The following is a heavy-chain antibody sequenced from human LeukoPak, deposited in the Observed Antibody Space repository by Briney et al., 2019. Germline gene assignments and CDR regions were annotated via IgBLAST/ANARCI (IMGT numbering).Heavy chain of an antibody. CDR1: GGSFSGYY. CDR3: ARDQYYYDSSGYYFFDY. D-gene: IGHD3-22*01. Sequence: PSETLSLTCAVYGGSFSGYYWSWIRQPPGKGLEWIGEINHSGSTNYNPSLKSRVTISVDTSKNQFSLKLSSVTAADTAVYYCARDQYYYDSSGYYFFDYWGQGTLVTVSS. J-gene: IGHJ4*02. V-gene: IGHV4-34*01. CDR2: INHSGST.